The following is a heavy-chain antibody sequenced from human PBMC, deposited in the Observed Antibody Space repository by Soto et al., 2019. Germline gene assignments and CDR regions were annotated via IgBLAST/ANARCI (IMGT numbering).Heavy chain of an antibody. Sequence: QVQLQESGPGLVKPSQTLSLTCTVSGDSISSGGYYWSWIRQHPGKGLEWIGYIYYSGSTYYNPSLKRRVIISVDTSKNPFSLKLSSVTAADTAVYYCARGSTVAAILFDYWGQGTLVTVSS. CDR3: ARGSTVAAILFDY. J-gene: IGHJ4*02. D-gene: IGHD2-15*01. V-gene: IGHV4-31*03. CDR1: GDSISSGGYY. CDR2: IYYSGST.